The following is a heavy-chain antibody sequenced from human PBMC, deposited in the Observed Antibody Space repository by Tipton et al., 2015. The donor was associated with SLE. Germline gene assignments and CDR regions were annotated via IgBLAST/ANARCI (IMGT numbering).Heavy chain of an antibody. Sequence: TLSLTCTVSGGSIRSYYWSWIRQSPGTGLAWMGYIYTSGSTNYNPSHKRRVTISADTSKNQFSLQLSSVTAADTSVYYCASGGYGSGSHYLGGWFDPWGRGTLVTVSS. CDR2: IYTSGST. V-gene: IGHV4-4*08. CDR1: GGSIRSYY. D-gene: IGHD3-10*01. CDR3: ASGGYGSGSHYLGGWFDP. J-gene: IGHJ5*02.